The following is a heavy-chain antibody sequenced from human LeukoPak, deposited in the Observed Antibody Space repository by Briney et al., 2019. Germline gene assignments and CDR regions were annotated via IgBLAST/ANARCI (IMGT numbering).Heavy chain of an antibody. CDR2: FDPEDGET. D-gene: IGHD3-10*01. CDR3: ATDLGGTFDY. J-gene: IGHJ4*02. CDR1: GYTLTELS. Sequence: ASVNVSCMVSGYTLTELSMHWVRQAPGKGLEWMGGFDPEDGETIYAQKFQGRVTMTEDTSTDTAYMELSSLRSEDTAVYYCATDLGGTFDYWGQGTLVTVSS. V-gene: IGHV1-24*01.